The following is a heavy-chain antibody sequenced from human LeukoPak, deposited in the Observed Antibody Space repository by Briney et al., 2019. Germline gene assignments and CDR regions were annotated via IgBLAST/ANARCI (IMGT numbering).Heavy chain of an antibody. CDR2: ISDSDDSK. Sequence: GGSLRLSCAASGYRFSGYGINWVRQAPGKGLEWVSYISDSDDSKYYADSVKGRFTISRDNAKNSLYLQMNSLRADDTAVYYCVRDWETALYNWGQGTLVTVSS. J-gene: IGHJ4*02. V-gene: IGHV3-48*04. CDR1: GYRFSGYG. D-gene: IGHD5-18*01. CDR3: VRDWETALYN.